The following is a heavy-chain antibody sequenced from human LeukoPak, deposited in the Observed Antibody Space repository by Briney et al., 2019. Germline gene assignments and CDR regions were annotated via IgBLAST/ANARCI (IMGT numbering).Heavy chain of an antibody. CDR3: TTDMYCSSTSCPDY. Sequence: GGSLRLSCAASGFTFSNAWMSWVRQAPGKGLEWVGRIKSKTDGGTTDYAAHVKGRFTISRDDSKNTLYLQMNSLKTEDTAVYYCTTDMYCSSTSCPDYWGQGTLVTVSS. CDR2: IKSKTDGGTT. J-gene: IGHJ4*02. V-gene: IGHV3-15*01. D-gene: IGHD2-2*01. CDR1: GFTFSNAW.